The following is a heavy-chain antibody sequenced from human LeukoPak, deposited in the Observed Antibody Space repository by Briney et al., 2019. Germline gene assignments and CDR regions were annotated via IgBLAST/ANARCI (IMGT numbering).Heavy chain of an antibody. J-gene: IGHJ4*02. D-gene: IGHD3-22*01. V-gene: IGHV4-59*08. CDR2: IYYSGST. CDR1: GGSISSYY. CDR3: ARHFLGSSGFNFDY. Sequence: PSETLSLTCTVSGGSISSYYWSWIRQPPGKGLERIGYIYYSGSTNYNPSLKSRVTISVDTSKNQFSLKLSSVTAADTAVYYCARHFLGSSGFNFDYWGQGTLVTVSS.